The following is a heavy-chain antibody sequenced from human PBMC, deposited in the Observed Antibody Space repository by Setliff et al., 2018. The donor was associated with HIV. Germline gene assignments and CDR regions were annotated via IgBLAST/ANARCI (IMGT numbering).Heavy chain of an antibody. Sequence: SETLSLTCTVSGGSISSSSYYWGWIRQPPGKGLEWIVSIYSSGSTYDNPPRKSRVTISVDPSKNQFSLMLSSVTAADTAVYYCARRQQLVRLFWFDPWSQGTLVTVSS. CDR1: GGSISSSSYY. CDR3: ARRQQLVRLFWFDP. CDR2: IYSSGST. V-gene: IGHV4-39*01. J-gene: IGHJ5*02. D-gene: IGHD6-13*01.